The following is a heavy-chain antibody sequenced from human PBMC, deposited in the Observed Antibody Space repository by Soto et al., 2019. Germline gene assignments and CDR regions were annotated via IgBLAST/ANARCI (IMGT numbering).Heavy chain of an antibody. V-gene: IGHV3-7*05. CDR1: GFTFSSYW. CDR3: AKSLSAIPGDS. D-gene: IGHD2-2*01. J-gene: IGHJ4*02. CDR2: IKQDGSEK. Sequence: EVQLVESGGGLVQSGGSLRLSCAASGFTFSSYWMSWVRQGPGKGPEWVSKIKQDGSEKYYVDSVKGRFTISRDNAKNSLYLQMTSLRAEDTAVYHCAKSLSAIPGDSWGQGTLVTVSS.